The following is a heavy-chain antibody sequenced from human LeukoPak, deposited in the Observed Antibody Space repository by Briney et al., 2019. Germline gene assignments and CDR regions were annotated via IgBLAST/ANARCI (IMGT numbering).Heavy chain of an antibody. J-gene: IGHJ4*02. CDR1: GYTFTGYY. CDR2: INPNSGGT. Sequence: GASVKVSCKASGYTFTGYYMHWVRQARGQGLEWMGRINPNSGGTNYAQKFQGRVTMTRDTSISTAYMELSRLRSDDTAVYYCARALGEGITMILVVEGTFDYWGQGTLVTVSS. V-gene: IGHV1-2*06. D-gene: IGHD3-22*01. CDR3: ARALGEGITMILVVEGTFDY.